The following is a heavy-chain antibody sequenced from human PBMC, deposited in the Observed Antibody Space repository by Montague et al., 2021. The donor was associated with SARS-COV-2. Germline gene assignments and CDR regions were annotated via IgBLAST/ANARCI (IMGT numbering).Heavy chain of an antibody. Sequence: SETLSLTCTVSGGSISSYYWSCIRQPPGKGLEWIGYINYSGSTTFYPSLKSRVTISVDTSKNQFFLKLSSVTAAATAAYYCARHHPVGGVRPWGQGTLVTVSS. J-gene: IGHJ5*02. CDR1: GGSISSYY. D-gene: IGHD2-8*02. CDR2: INYSGST. CDR3: ARHHPVGGVRP. V-gene: IGHV4-59*08.